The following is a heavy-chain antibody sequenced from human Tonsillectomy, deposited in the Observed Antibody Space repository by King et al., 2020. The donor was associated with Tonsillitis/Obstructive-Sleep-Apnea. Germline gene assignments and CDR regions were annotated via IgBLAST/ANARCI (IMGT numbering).Heavy chain of an antibody. J-gene: IGHJ4*02. D-gene: IGHD1-26*01. CDR2: IGSGGRAT. V-gene: IGHV3-48*03. CDR3: ATFHRASSFAFYH. CDR1: GFTFSDYE. Sequence: VQLVESGGGLVQPGGSLRLSCAASGFTFSDYERNWVRQVSGKGLEWVSYIGSGGRATFYADSVKERFTIARDNCKKSVYMQMNSLSAEDTAVYYCATFHRASSFAFYHWGQGTLVTVSS.